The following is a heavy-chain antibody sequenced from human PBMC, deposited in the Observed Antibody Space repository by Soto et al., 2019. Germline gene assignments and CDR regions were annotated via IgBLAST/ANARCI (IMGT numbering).Heavy chain of an antibody. CDR3: ARWRVYYDSSGYQQDAFDI. CDR1: GFTFSDYY. CDR2: ISSSGSTI. V-gene: IGHV3-11*01. Sequence: TGGSLRLSCAASGFTFSDYYMSWIRQAPGKGLEWVSYISSSGSTIYYADSVKGRFTISRDNAKNSLYLQMNSLRAEDTAVYYCARWRVYYDSSGYQQDAFDIWGQGTMVTVSS. J-gene: IGHJ3*02. D-gene: IGHD3-22*01.